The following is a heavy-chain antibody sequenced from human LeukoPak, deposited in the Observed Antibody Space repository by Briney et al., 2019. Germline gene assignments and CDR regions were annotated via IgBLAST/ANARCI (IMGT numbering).Heavy chain of an antibody. CDR3: EREGWFDLLDY. Sequence: SQTLSLTYTVSWRFHWCCSYHGRWIRQPAGKGLEWIGRIYTSGSTNYNPSLKSRVTISVDTSKNQFSLKLSSVRGADTAVYYCEREGWFDLLDYWGQGTLVTVSS. CDR2: IYTSGST. D-gene: IGHD6-19*01. V-gene: IGHV4-61*02. J-gene: IGHJ4*02. CDR1: RFHWCCSYH.